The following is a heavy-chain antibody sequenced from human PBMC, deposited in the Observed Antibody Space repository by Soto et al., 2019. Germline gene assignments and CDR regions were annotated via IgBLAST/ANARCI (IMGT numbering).Heavy chain of an antibody. Sequence: SVKVSCKASGGTFSSYTISWVRQAPGQGLEWMGRIIPILGIANYAQKFQGRVTITADKSTSTAYMELSSLRSEDTAVYYCASTESGWLRSIPYYFDYWGQGTLVTVSS. V-gene: IGHV1-69*02. D-gene: IGHD5-12*01. J-gene: IGHJ4*02. CDR3: ASTESGWLRSIPYYFDY. CDR1: GGTFSSYT. CDR2: IIPILGIA.